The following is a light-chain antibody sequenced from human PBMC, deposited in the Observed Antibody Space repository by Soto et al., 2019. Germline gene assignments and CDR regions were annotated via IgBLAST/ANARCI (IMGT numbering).Light chain of an antibody. CDR2: QDT. Sequence: SYELTQPPSVSVSPGQTATITCSGDKLGDNYACWYQQKPGRSPVLVIYQDTKRPSGIPERFSGSNSGNTATLTITGTQAMDEADYYYQAWGSSVVFGGGTKLTVL. J-gene: IGLJ2*01. CDR3: QAWGSSVV. CDR1: KLGDNY. V-gene: IGLV3-1*01.